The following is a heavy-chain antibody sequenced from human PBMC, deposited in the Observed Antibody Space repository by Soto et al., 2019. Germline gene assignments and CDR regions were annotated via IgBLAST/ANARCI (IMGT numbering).Heavy chain of an antibody. CDR2: IYYSGST. D-gene: IGHD3-22*01. CDR3: ARSADEDYYDSSGYYYNY. V-gene: IGHV4-30-2*01. J-gene: IGHJ4*02. Sequence: SETLSLTCAVSGGSISSGGYSWSWIRQPPGKGLEWIGYIYYSGSTYYNPSLKSRVSISVDRSKNQFSLKLSSVTAADTAVYYCARSADEDYYDSSGYYYNYWGQGTLVTVSS. CDR1: GGSISSGGYS.